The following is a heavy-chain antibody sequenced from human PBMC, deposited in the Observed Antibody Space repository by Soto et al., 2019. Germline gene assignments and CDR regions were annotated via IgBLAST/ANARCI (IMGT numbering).Heavy chain of an antibody. J-gene: IGHJ3*02. CDR3: AGSGYYRGFAFDI. Sequence: GSLRLSCAASVFTFSSYWMHWVRQAPGKGLVWVSRINSDGSSTSYADSVKGRFTISRDNAKNTLYLQMNSLRAEDTAVYYCAGSGYYRGFAFDIWGQGTMVTVSS. V-gene: IGHV3-74*01. D-gene: IGHD3-3*01. CDR1: VFTFSSYW. CDR2: INSDGSST.